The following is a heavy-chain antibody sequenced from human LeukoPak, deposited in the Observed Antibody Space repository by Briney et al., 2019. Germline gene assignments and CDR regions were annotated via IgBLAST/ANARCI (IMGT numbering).Heavy chain of an antibody. Sequence: PGGSLRLSCAASGFTFSSYSMNWVRQAPGKGLEWVSYISSSSSTIYYADSVKGRFTISRDNAKNSLYLQMNSLRAEDTAVYYCARGIPQLGVDYWGQGTLVTVSS. J-gene: IGHJ4*02. CDR2: ISSSSSTI. CDR3: ARGIPQLGVDY. D-gene: IGHD6-13*01. CDR1: GFTFSSYS. V-gene: IGHV3-48*01.